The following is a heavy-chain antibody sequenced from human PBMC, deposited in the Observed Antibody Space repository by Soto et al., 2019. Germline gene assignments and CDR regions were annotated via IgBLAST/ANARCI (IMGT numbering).Heavy chain of an antibody. CDR3: ATSLWFGTQVEL. CDR2: ISRSGTT. CDR1: GGYFNDNY. V-gene: IGHV4-34*01. J-gene: IGHJ5*02. Sequence: QVQLQQWGAGLLKPSETLSLSCAVYGGYFNDNYYTWFRQPPGKGLEWIGEISRSGTTKYIPSLKSRASISFATSKTQVSLKVTSVTAADTAVYYCATSLWFGTQVELWGQGDLVTVSS. D-gene: IGHD3-10*01.